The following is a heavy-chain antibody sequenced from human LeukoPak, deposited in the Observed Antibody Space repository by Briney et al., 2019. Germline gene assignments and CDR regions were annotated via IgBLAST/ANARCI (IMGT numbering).Heavy chain of an antibody. J-gene: IGHJ5*02. V-gene: IGHV4-39*01. CDR1: RGSISVISYF. CDR2: VTYSGSI. CDR3: ARHVAVAGNWFAP. D-gene: IGHD6-19*01. Sequence: SSETLSLTCTVSRGSISVISYFWAWIRQPPGKGLEWIGSVTYSGSIYYNPSLKSRVTMSEDTSNNQFSLNLTSLTAADTAVYYCARHVAVAGNWFAPWGRGTLVTVSS.